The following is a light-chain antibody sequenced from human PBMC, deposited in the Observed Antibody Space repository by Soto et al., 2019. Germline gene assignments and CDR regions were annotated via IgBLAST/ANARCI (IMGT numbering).Light chain of an antibody. V-gene: IGLV1-44*01. CDR3: GTWDDSLNGQV. J-gene: IGLJ1*01. CDR1: TSNIEDNI. CDR2: NDN. Sequence: QSALTQPPSTSGTPGQRVTIACSGSTSNIEDNIVSWYQQLPGAAPKVLIYNDNQRPSGVPDRFSGSKSGTSASLAISGLQSEDEADYYCGTWDDSLNGQVFGPGTKVTVL.